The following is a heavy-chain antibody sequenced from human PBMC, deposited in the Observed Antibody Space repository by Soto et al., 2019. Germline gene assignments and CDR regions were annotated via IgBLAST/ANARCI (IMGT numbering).Heavy chain of an antibody. J-gene: IGHJ5*02. Sequence: GASVKVSCKASGYTFTSYYMHWVRQAPGQGLEWMGIINPSGGSTSYAQKFQGRVTMTRDTSTSTVYMELSSLRPEDTAVYYCVKVSTFYDILTGYYSTNFFDPWGQGALVTVSS. CDR1: GYTFTSYY. V-gene: IGHV1-46*01. CDR3: VKVSTFYDILTGYYSTNFFDP. CDR2: INPSGGST. D-gene: IGHD3-9*01.